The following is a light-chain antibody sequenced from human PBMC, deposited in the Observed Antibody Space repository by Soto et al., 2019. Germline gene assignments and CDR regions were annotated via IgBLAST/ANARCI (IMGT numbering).Light chain of an antibody. Sequence: DIQMTQSPSSLSASVGDRVTITCRASQSIISYLNWYQQKPGKAPKLLIYAASSLQSGVPSRFSGSGSGTDFTLKISSLQTEDFATYYCQQSYSTPRTFGQGTKVEIK. CDR1: QSIISY. CDR3: QQSYSTPRT. CDR2: AAS. J-gene: IGKJ1*01. V-gene: IGKV1-39*01.